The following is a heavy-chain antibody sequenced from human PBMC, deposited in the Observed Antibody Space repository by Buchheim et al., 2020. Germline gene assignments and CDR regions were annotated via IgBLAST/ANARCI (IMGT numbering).Heavy chain of an antibody. D-gene: IGHD2-2*01. V-gene: IGHV3-11*01. Sequence: QVQLVESGGGLVKPGGSLRLSCAASGFTFSDYYMSWIRQAPGKGLEWVSYISSSGSTIYYADSVKGRFTISRDNAKNSLYLQMNSLRDEDTAVYYCARVRGIIVVVPAATNYYYYMDVWGKGTT. CDR2: ISSSGSTI. CDR3: ARVRGIIVVVPAATNYYYYMDV. J-gene: IGHJ6*03. CDR1: GFTFSDYY.